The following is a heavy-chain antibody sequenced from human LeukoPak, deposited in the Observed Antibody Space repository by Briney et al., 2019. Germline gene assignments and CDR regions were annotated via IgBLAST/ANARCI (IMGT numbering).Heavy chain of an antibody. CDR3: ASAAAGVDYYYYGMDV. Sequence: SETLSLTCTVSGGSISSYYWSWIRQPPGKGLEWIGYIYYSGSTNYNPSLKSQVTISVDTSKNQFSLKLSSVTAADTAVYYCASAAAGVDYYYYGMDVWGQGTTVTVSS. V-gene: IGHV4-59*08. CDR2: IYYSGST. J-gene: IGHJ6*02. D-gene: IGHD6-13*01. CDR1: GGSISSYY.